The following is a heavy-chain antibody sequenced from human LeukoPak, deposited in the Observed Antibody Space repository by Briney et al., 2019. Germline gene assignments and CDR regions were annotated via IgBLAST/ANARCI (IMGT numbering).Heavy chain of an antibody. CDR2: ISWNSGSI. J-gene: IGHJ4*02. Sequence: GGSLRLSCAASGFTFDDYAMHWVRHAPGKGLEWVSGISWNSGSIGYADSVKGRFTISRDNAHCTLYLQMNSLRAEDTAVYYCAKDPGVVPAHYFDYWGQGTLVTVSS. V-gene: IGHV3-9*01. D-gene: IGHD2-2*01. CDR3: AKDPGVVPAHYFDY. CDR1: GFTFDDYA.